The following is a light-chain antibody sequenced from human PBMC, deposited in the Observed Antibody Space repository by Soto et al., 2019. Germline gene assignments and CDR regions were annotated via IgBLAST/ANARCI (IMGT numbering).Light chain of an antibody. CDR2: GSS. V-gene: IGKV3-20*01. Sequence: EVVLTQSPGTLSLSPGERATLSCRASQTVSNNYLAWYQQKPGQAPRLLIFGSSDRATGSPDRFSGSGSGTGFTITIGRLEADDFAVYSCQQYGSSPPYTFGQGTKLEIK. CDR1: QTVSNNY. CDR3: QQYGSSPPYT. J-gene: IGKJ2*01.